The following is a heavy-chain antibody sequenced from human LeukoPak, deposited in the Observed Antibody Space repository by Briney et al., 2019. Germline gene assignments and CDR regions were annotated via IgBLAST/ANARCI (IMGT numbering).Heavy chain of an antibody. Sequence: PGGSLRLSCAASGFTFSSYGMHWVRQAPGKGLEWVAFIRYDGSNKYYADSVKGRFTISRDNSKNTLYLQMNSLRAEDTAVYYCAKDDGRFGEFIDYWGQGTLVTVSS. CDR3: AKDDGRFGEFIDY. D-gene: IGHD3-10*01. CDR2: IRYDGSNK. CDR1: GFTFSSYG. J-gene: IGHJ4*02. V-gene: IGHV3-30*02.